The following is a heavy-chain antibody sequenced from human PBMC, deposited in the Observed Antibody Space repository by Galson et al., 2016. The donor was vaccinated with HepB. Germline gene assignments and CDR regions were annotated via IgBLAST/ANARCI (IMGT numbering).Heavy chain of an antibody. CDR2: IGNKTSNYET. Sequence: SLRLSCATSGFTFSVSAIHWVRQPSGKGQEWVGLIGNKTSNYETSYAASLKGRFTISRDASKNTAYLEMNSLNIEDTAVYYCTRLNYYDPPPSWGQGVLVTVSS. CDR1: GFTFSVSA. CDR3: TRLNYYDPPPS. D-gene: IGHD1-26*01. J-gene: IGHJ1*01. V-gene: IGHV3-73*01.